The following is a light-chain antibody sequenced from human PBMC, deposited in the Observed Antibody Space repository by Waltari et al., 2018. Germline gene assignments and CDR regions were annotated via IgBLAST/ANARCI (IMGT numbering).Light chain of an antibody. CDR3: LSYTNTAARV. J-gene: IGLJ3*02. Sequence: QSALTQPASVSGSPGQSITISCTGTSSDVGAFNYVSWYQHHPGKAPKLMIFEVSNRPSGVSNRFSGSKSGTTASLTISGLQAEDEADYYCLSYTNTAARVFGGGTKLTVL. CDR1: SSDVGAFNY. V-gene: IGLV2-14*01. CDR2: EVS.